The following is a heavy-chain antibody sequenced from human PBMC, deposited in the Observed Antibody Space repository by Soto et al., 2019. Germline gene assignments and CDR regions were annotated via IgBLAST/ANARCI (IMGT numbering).Heavy chain of an antibody. D-gene: IGHD3-3*01. V-gene: IGHV3-48*02. J-gene: IGHJ5*02. Sequence: EVQLVESGGGLVQPGGSLRLSCAASGFTFSSYSMNWVRQAPGKGLEWVSYISSSSSTIYYADSVKGRFTISRDNAKNSLYLQMNSLRDEDTAVYYCARDYFLRNYDFWSGYYNWFDPWGQGTLVTVSS. CDR3: ARDYFLRNYDFWSGYYNWFDP. CDR2: ISSSSSTI. CDR1: GFTFSSYS.